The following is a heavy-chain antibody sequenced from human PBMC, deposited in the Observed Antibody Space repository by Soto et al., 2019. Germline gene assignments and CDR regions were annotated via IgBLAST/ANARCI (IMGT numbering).Heavy chain of an antibody. D-gene: IGHD3-9*01. CDR1: GGTFSSYA. CDR2: IIPIFGTA. Sequence: QVQLVQSGAEVKKPGSSVKVSCKASGGTFSSYAISWVRQAPGQGLEWMGGIIPIFGTANYAQKFQGRVTITADESTSTAYMELSSLRSDDTAVYYCARGSPRNYDILTGYYTFGYWGQGTLVTVSS. V-gene: IGHV1-69*01. CDR3: ARGSPRNYDILTGYYTFGY. J-gene: IGHJ4*02.